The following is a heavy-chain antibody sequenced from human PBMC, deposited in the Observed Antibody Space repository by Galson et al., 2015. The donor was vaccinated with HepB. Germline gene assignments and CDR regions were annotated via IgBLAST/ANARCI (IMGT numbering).Heavy chain of an antibody. CDR2: ISYDGSNK. Sequence: SLRLSCAASGFTFSSYAVHWVRQAPGKGLEWVAVISYDGSNKYYADSVKGRFTISRDNSKNTLYLQMNSLRAEDTAVYYCARETLSRGAPFDYWGQGTLVTVSS. J-gene: IGHJ4*02. CDR1: GFTFSSYA. D-gene: IGHD3-16*01. CDR3: ARETLSRGAPFDY. V-gene: IGHV3-30-3*01.